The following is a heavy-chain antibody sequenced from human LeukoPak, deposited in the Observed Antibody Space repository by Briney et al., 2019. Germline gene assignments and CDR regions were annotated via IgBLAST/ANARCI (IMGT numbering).Heavy chain of an antibody. CDR1: GFTFSIYA. J-gene: IGHJ4*02. CDR3: ARCPYRYYDSSGYSNRFDY. V-gene: IGHV3-23*01. CDR2: IGDTT. Sequence: PGGSLRLPCAASGFTFSIYAMSWVRQAPGKGLEWVSAIGDTTYYADSVEGRFTISRDNAKNPLYLQMNSLRAEDTAVYYCARCPYRYYDSSGYSNRFDYWGQGTLVTVSS. D-gene: IGHD3-22*01.